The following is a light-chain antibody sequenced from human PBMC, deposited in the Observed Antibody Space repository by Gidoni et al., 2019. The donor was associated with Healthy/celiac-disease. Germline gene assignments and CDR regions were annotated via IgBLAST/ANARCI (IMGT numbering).Light chain of an antibody. V-gene: IGLV3-1*01. Sequence: SYELTQPPSVSVSPGQTASITCSGDKLGDKYACWYQQKPGQSPVLVISQDSKRPSGIPERFAGSNSGNTATLTISGTQAMDEADYYCQAWDSSTAVFDGGTKLTVL. CDR1: KLGDKY. J-gene: IGLJ2*01. CDR3: QAWDSSTAV. CDR2: QDS.